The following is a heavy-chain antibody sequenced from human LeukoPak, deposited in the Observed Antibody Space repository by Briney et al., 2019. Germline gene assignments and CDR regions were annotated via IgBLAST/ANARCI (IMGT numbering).Heavy chain of an antibody. CDR2: IKQDGSEK. CDR3: ASYLYYFDY. J-gene: IGHJ4*02. V-gene: IGHV3-7*05. Sequence: PGGSLRLSCAASGFTFSNYWMSWVRQAPGKALEWVANIKQDGSEKYYVDSVKGRFTISRDNAKNSLYLQMNSLRAEDTAVYYCASYLYYFDYWGQGTLVTVSS. CDR1: GFTFSNYW.